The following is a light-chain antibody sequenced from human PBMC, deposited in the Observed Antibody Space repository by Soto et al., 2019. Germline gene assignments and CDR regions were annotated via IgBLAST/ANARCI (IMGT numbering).Light chain of an antibody. CDR1: QRITSY. V-gene: IGKV1-39*01. Sequence: DLQMTQSPSSLSASVGDRVTITCRASQRITSYLNWYQQKPGKAPNLLIYGASSLQSGVPSRFSGSGSGTDFTLTISSLQPEDFATYYCQQSYSTPTFGQGTKVEIK. CDR2: GAS. J-gene: IGKJ1*01. CDR3: QQSYSTPT.